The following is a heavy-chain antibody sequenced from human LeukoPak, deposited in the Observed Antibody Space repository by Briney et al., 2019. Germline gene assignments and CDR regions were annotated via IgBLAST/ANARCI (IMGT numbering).Heavy chain of an antibody. CDR1: GYTFTSYY. J-gene: IGHJ3*02. Sequence: GASVKVSCKASGYTFTSYYMHWVRQAPGQGLEWMGWISAYSGNTNYAQKFQGRVTMTTDTSTNTAYMELGGLRSADTAVYYCARGQEWNYAFDIWGQGTMVTVSS. D-gene: IGHD1-7*01. CDR3: ARGQEWNYAFDI. V-gene: IGHV1-18*04. CDR2: ISAYSGNT.